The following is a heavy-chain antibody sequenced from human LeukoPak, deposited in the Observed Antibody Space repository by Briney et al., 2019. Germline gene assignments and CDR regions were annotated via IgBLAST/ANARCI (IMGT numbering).Heavy chain of an antibody. J-gene: IGHJ5*02. D-gene: IGHD2-8*02. V-gene: IGHV4-31*03. Sequence: SSETLSLTCTVSGDSISNGGYYWSWIRQVPGKGLEWIGYIYYSGSTYYNPSLKSLKSRVSISADASKNQFYGNVSSVTAADTAVYYCARQLGYCSGGVCYSGIQFDPWGQGTLVTVSS. CDR2: IYYSGST. CDR3: ARQLGYCSGGVCYSGIQFDP. CDR1: GDSISNGGYY.